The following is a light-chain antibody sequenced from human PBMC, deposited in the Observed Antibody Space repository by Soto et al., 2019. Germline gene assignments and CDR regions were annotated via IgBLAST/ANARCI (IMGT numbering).Light chain of an antibody. Sequence: QSALTQPASVSGSPGQWITISCTGTSSDVGGYKFVSWYQQHPGKAPKLMMYGISNRPSGVSDRFSGSKSGNTASLTMSGLQAEDEADYYCSSYTSSSAVVFGGGTKLTVL. CDR3: SSYTSSSAVV. CDR1: SSDVGGYKF. V-gene: IGLV2-14*01. J-gene: IGLJ3*02. CDR2: GIS.